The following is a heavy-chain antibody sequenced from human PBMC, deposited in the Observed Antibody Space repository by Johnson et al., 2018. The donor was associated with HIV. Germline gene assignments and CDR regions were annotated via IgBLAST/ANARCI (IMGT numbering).Heavy chain of an antibody. CDR2: IRYDGSNK. CDR3: AKVSSWYFLRAFDI. V-gene: IGHV3-30*02. Sequence: VQLVESGGGVVQPGGSLRLSCAASGFTFSSYGMHWVRQAPGKGLEWVAFIRYDGSNKYYADSVKGRFTISRDNSKNTLYLQMNSLRAEDTAVYYCAKVSSWYFLRAFDIWGQGTMVTVSS. D-gene: IGHD6-13*01. CDR1: GFTFSSYG. J-gene: IGHJ3*02.